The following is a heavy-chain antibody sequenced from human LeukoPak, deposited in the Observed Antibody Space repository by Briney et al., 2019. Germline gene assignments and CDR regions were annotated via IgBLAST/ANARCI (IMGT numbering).Heavy chain of an antibody. CDR2: INAGNGNT. CDR3: ARAPLAVAGTSLFDY. V-gene: IGHV1-3*01. CDR1: GYTFTSYA. Sequence: ASVKVSCKASGYTFTSYAMHWVRQAPGQRLEWMGWINAGNGNTKYSQKFQGRVTITRDTSASTAYMELSSLRSEDTAVYYCARAPLAVAGTSLFDYWGQGTLVTVSS. D-gene: IGHD6-19*01. J-gene: IGHJ4*02.